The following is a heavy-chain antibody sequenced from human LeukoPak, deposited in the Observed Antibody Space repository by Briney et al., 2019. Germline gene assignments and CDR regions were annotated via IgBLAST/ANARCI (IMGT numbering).Heavy chain of an antibody. V-gene: IGHV4-59*09. CDR3: ARGRLSSGWTLAYYYYYGMDV. J-gene: IGHJ6*02. D-gene: IGHD6-19*01. Sequence: SRVTISVDTSKNQFSLKLSSVTAADTAVYYCARGRLSSGWTLAYYYYYGMDVWGQGTTVTVSS.